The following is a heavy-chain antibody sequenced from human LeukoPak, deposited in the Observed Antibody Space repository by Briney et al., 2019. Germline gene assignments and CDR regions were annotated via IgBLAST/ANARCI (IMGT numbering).Heavy chain of an antibody. CDR2: IYYSGST. J-gene: IGHJ4*02. Sequence: SETLSLTCTVSGGSISSYYWNWIRQPPGKGLEWIGYIYYSGSTKYNPSLKSRVTISVDTSKNQFSLKLSSVTAADTALYYCARWGLVGGFDNWGQGTLVTVPS. CDR1: GGSISSYY. V-gene: IGHV4-59*01. CDR3: ARWGLVGGFDN. D-gene: IGHD2-8*02.